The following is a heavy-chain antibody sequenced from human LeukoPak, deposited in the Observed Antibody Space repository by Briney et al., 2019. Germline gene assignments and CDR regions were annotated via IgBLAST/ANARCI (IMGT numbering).Heavy chain of an antibody. CDR1: GFTFSSYA. D-gene: IGHD6-13*01. V-gene: IGHV3-23*01. Sequence: GGSLRLSCAASGFTFSSYAMSWVRQAPGKGLEWVSAISGSDGSTYYADSVKGRFTISRDNTKNTLYLQMNSLRAEDTAVYYCAKSGSSWYSWFDPWGQGTLVTVSS. J-gene: IGHJ5*02. CDR3: AKSGSSWYSWFDP. CDR2: ISGSDGST.